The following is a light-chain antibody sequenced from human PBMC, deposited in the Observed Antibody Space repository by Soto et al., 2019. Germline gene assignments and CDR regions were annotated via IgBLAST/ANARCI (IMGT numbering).Light chain of an antibody. CDR3: QQYNNWPRT. Sequence: EIVRTQYPATLSVSPGERSTLSCLASQSVSSDLAWYHQKPGQAPRLLIYGASTRATGIPARFSGSGSGTEFTLTINSLQSEDFAVYYCQQYNNWPRTLGQGTKVEIK. V-gene: IGKV3-15*01. J-gene: IGKJ1*01. CDR2: GAS. CDR1: QSVSSD.